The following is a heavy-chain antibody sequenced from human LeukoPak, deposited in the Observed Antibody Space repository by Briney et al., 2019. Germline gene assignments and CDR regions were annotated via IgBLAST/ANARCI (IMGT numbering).Heavy chain of an antibody. CDR2: INPSGGST. CDR3: AKDGDTMSGTYYYDMDV. D-gene: IGHD1-26*01. CDR1: GYTFTSYY. J-gene: IGHJ6*03. Sequence: WASVKVSCKASGYTFTSYYMHWVRQAPGQGLEWMGVINPSGGSTSYAQKFQGRVTMTRDTSTSTVYMELSSLRSEDTAVYYCAKDGDTMSGTYYYDMDVWGKGTTVTIS. V-gene: IGHV1-46*01.